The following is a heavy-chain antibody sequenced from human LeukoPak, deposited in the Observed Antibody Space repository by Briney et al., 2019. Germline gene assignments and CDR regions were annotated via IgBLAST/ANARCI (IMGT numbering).Heavy chain of an antibody. J-gene: IGHJ3*02. D-gene: IGHD5-24*01. Sequence: PSETLSLTCTVSGGSISSSSYYWGWIRQPPGKGLEWIGSIYYSGSTYYNPSLKSRVTISVDTSKNQFSLKLSSVTAADTAVYYCARSVEMASPGDAFDIWGQGTMVTVSS. CDR3: ARSVEMASPGDAFDI. CDR2: IYYSGST. V-gene: IGHV4-39*01. CDR1: GGSISSSSYY.